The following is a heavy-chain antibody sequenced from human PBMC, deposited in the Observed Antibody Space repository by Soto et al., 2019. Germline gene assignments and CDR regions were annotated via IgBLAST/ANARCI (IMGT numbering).Heavy chain of an antibody. Sequence: QVQLQQWGAGLLKPSETLSLTCAVYGGSFSGYYWSWVRQPPGKGLEWIGEIERGGSTNYNPSLKSRFTISVDTSQNQFSLKVNSVTAADTAVYYCARGYGSGSYWAYWGQGTLVTVSS. V-gene: IGHV4-34*02. D-gene: IGHD3-10*01. CDR3: ARGYGSGSYWAY. CDR2: IERGGST. CDR1: GGSFSGYY. J-gene: IGHJ4*02.